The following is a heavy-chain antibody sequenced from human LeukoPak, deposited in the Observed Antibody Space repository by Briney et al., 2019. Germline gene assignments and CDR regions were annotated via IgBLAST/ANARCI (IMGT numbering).Heavy chain of an antibody. J-gene: IGHJ4*02. V-gene: IGHV3-7*01. CDR2: IKQDGSNK. CDR1: GFTFSSYW. Sequence: GGSLRLSCAASGFTFSSYWMSWVRQAPGKGLEWVANIKQDGSNKYYADSVKGRFTISRDNSKNTLYLQMNSLRAEDTAVYYCARETSWYFDYWGQGTLVTVSS. CDR3: ARETSWYFDY.